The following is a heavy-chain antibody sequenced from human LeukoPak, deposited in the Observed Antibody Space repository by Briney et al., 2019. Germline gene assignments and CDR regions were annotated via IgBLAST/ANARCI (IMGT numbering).Heavy chain of an antibody. CDR3: ARAEQGLTRDYFDY. V-gene: IGHV3-30-3*01. CDR2: ISYDGSNK. Sequence: PGRSLRLSCAASGFTFSSYAMHWVRQAPGKGLEWVAVISYDGSNKYYADSVKGRFTISRDNSKNTLYLQMNSLRAEDTAVYYCARAEQGLTRDYFDYWGQGTLVTVSS. CDR1: GFTFSSYA. J-gene: IGHJ4*02. D-gene: IGHD6-19*01.